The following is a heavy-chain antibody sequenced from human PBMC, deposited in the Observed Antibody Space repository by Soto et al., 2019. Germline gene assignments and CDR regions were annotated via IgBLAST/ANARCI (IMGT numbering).Heavy chain of an antibody. CDR1: GGTFSSYA. V-gene: IGHV1-69*13. CDR2: IIPIFGTA. CDR3: ARDRGAHRNYDSSGYPALLWYFDY. J-gene: IGHJ4*02. Sequence: GASVKVSCKASGGTFSSYAISWVRQAPGQGLEWMGGIIPIFGTANYAQKFQGRVTITADESTSTAYMELSSLRSEDTAVYYCARDRGAHRNYDSSGYPALLWYFDYWGQGTLVTVSS. D-gene: IGHD3-22*01.